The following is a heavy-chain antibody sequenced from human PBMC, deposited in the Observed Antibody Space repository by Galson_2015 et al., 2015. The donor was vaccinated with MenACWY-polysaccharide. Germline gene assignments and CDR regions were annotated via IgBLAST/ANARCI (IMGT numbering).Heavy chain of an antibody. V-gene: IGHV4-39*01. D-gene: IGHD3-3*01. Sequence: ETLSLTCTVPGGSISSRSYYWGWIRQPPGKGLEWIGSIFYSGSTYYNPSLKRRVPISVDTSNKQFSLKLSSVTAADTAVYYCARRDYDFWSGYQGSFDYWGQGTLVTVSS. CDR1: GGSISSRSYY. CDR3: ARRDYDFWSGYQGSFDY. J-gene: IGHJ4*02. CDR2: IFYSGST.